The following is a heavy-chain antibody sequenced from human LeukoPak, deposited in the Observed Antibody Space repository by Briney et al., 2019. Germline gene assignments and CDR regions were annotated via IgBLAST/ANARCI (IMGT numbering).Heavy chain of an antibody. D-gene: IGHD6-13*01. Sequence: SETLSLTCTVSGGSISSYYWSWIQQPPGKGLEWIGYIYYSGSTNYNPSLKSRVTISVDTSKNQFSLKLSSVTAADTAVYYCASDGVSAAAGSFDLWGRGTLVTVSS. CDR1: GGSISSYY. V-gene: IGHV4-59*01. CDR3: ASDGVSAAAGSFDL. CDR2: IYYSGST. J-gene: IGHJ2*01.